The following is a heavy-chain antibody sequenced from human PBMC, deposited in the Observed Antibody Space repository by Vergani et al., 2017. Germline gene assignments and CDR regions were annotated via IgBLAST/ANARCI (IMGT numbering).Heavy chain of an antibody. V-gene: IGHV3-23*01. CDR2: ISGSGVGT. D-gene: IGHD2-21*02. J-gene: IGHJ4*02. Sequence: EVQLLESGGGLVQPGGSLRLSCAASGFTFSSYAMSWVRQAPGKGLEWVSGISGSGVGTDYADSVKGRFTISRDNSRNTLWLQINSLRAEDTSVYYCAKSGLNYCGGDCYFCYWGQGTLVTVSS. CDR1: GFTFSSYA. CDR3: AKSGLNYCGGDCYFCY.